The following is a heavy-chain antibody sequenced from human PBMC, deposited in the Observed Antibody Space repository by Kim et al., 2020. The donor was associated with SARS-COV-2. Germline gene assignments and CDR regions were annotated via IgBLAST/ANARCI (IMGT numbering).Heavy chain of an antibody. CDR1: GGTFSSYA. D-gene: IGHD5-18*01. V-gene: IGHV1-69*04. CDR2: IIPILGIA. CDR3: ASLGDTAMVTLSFRNYYYGMDV. Sequence: SVKVSCKASGGTFSSYAISWVRQAPGQGLEWMGRIIPILGIANYAQKFQGRVTITADKSTSTAYMELSSLRSEDTAVYYCASLGDTAMVTLSFRNYYYGMDVWGQGTTVTVSS. J-gene: IGHJ6*02.